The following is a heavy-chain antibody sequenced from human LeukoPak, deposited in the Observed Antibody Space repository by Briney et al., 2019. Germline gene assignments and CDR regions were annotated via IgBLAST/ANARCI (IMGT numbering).Heavy chain of an antibody. CDR2: TYYRSKWYN. CDR3: ARDPGTAMVAYNWFDP. CDR1: GDSVSSNSAA. J-gene: IGHJ5*02. D-gene: IGHD5-18*01. V-gene: IGHV6-1*01. Sequence: SQTLSLTFAISGDSVSSNSAAWNWIRQSPSRGLEWLGRTYYRSKWYNDYAVSVKSRITINPDTSKNQFSLQLNSVTPEDTAVYYCARDPGTAMVAYNWFDPWGQGTLVTVSS.